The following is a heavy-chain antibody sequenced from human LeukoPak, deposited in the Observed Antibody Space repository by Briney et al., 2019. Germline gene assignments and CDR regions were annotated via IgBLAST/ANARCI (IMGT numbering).Heavy chain of an antibody. CDR2: IIPIFGTA. D-gene: IGHD3-22*01. CDR1: GGTFSSYA. J-gene: IGHJ4*02. V-gene: IGHV1-69*05. CDR3: ASTPDYYDSSGYYLF. Sequence: GASVKVSCKASGGTFSSYAISWVRQAPGQGLEWMGGIIPIFGTANYAQKFQGRVTITTDESTSTAYMELSSLRSEDTAVYYCASTPDYYDSSGYYLFWGQGTLVTVSS.